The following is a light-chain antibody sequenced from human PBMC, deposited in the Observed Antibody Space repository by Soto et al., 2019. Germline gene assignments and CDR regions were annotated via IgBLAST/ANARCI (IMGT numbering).Light chain of an antibody. J-gene: IGLJ2*01. V-gene: IGLV2-14*01. CDR3: SSYTTSDTVL. CDR2: ELS. CDR1: SSDIGVYNF. Sequence: QSALTQPASVSGSPGQSITISCTGTSSDIGVYNFVSWYQQHPRKAPKLIIYELSFRPSGVSNRFSGSKSGNTASLTISGLQAEDEADYYCSSYTTSDTVLFGGGTKLTVL.